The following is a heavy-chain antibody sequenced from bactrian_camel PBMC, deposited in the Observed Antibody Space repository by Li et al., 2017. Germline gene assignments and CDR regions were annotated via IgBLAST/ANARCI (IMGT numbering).Heavy chain of an antibody. V-gene: IGHV3-2*01. Sequence: VQLVESGGGSVQAGGSLRLSCEASGVTYHYGCMGWLRQPPGKEREGVASIYNGGNNTYYADSVKGRFTISQANAKNTLYLQMNRLKPEDTAMYYCAAAQRWSLDPLESGSYTYWGQGTQVTVS. CDR3: AAAQRWSLDPLESGSYTY. CDR2: IYNGGNNT. J-gene: IGHJ4*01. D-gene: IGHD2*01. CDR1: GVTYHYGC.